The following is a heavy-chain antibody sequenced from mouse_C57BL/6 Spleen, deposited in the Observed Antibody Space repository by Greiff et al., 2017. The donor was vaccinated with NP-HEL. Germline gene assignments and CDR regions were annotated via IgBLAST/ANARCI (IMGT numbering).Heavy chain of an antibody. CDR3: TTKGSYSNPFAY. CDR1: GFNIKDDY. J-gene: IGHJ3*01. V-gene: IGHV14-4*01. CDR2: IDPENGDT. Sequence: VQLQQSGAELVRPGASVKLSCTASGFNIKDDYMHWVKQRTEQGLEWIGWIDPENGDTEYASKFQGKATITADTSSNTAYLQLSSLTSEDTAVYYCTTKGSYSNPFAYWGQGTLVTVSA. D-gene: IGHD2-5*01.